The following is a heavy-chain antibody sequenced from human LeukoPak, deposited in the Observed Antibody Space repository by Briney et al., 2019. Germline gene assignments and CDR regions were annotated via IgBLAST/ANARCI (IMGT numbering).Heavy chain of an antibody. CDR3: AAGYYYDSSGYYY. V-gene: IGHV1-58*02. CDR1: GFTFTSSA. J-gene: IGHJ4*02. D-gene: IGHD3-22*01. Sequence: EASVKVSCKASGFTFTSSAMQWVRQARGQRLEWIGWIVVGSGNTNYAQKFQERVTITRDMSTSTAYMELSSLRSEDTAVYYCAAGYYYDSSGYYYWGQGTLVTVSS. CDR2: IVVGSGNT.